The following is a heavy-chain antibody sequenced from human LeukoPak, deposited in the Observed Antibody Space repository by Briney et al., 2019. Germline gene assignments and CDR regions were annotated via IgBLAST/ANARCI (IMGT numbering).Heavy chain of an antibody. D-gene: IGHD1-26*01. Sequence: TGGSLRLSCAASGFTFDDYAMHWVRQAPGKGLEWVSGISWNSGSIGYADSVKGRFTISRDNAKNSLYLQMNSLRAEDMALYYCAKGSLSWELLDVGDYFDYWGQGTLVTVSS. CDR3: AKGSLSWELLDVGDYFDY. CDR2: ISWNSGSI. CDR1: GFTFDDYA. V-gene: IGHV3-9*03. J-gene: IGHJ4*02.